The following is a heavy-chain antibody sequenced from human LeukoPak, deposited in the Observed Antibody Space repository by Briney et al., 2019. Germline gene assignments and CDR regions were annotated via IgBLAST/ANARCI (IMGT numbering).Heavy chain of an antibody. CDR1: GFTFSSYR. V-gene: IGHV3-33*08. Sequence: GGSLRLSCAASGFTFSSYRMNWVRQAPGKGLEWVALIWYDGSNRYYADSVKGRFTISRDNSKNTLYLQMNSLRDEDTAVYYCARRADDAFDIWGQGTMVTVSS. J-gene: IGHJ3*02. CDR3: ARRADDAFDI. CDR2: IWYDGSNR.